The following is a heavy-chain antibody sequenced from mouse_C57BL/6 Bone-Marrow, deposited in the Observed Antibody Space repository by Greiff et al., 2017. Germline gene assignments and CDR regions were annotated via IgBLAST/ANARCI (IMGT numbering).Heavy chain of an antibody. J-gene: IGHJ4*01. CDR3: VGGNYAMDY. V-gene: IGHV10-1*01. CDR2: IRSKSNNYAT. Sequence: EVKLVESGGGLVQPKGSLKLSCAASGFSFNTYAMNWVRQAPGKGLEWVARIRSKSNNYATYYADSVKDRFTISRDDSESMLYLQMNNLKTEDTAMYYCVGGNYAMDYWGQGTSVTVSS. CDR1: GFSFNTYA.